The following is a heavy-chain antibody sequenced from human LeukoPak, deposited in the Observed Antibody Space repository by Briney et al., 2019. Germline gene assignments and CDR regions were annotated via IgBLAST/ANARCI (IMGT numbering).Heavy chain of an antibody. J-gene: IGHJ4*02. D-gene: IGHD5-24*01. CDR3: ARGEMATIDPFDY. CDR2: IIPIFGTA. CDR1: GGTFSNYA. Sequence: ASVKVSCKASGGTFSNYAISWVRQAPGQGLEWMGGIIPIFGTANYAQKFQGRVTITADESTSTAYMELSSLRSEDTAVYYCARGEMATIDPFDYWGQGTLVTVSS. V-gene: IGHV1-69*13.